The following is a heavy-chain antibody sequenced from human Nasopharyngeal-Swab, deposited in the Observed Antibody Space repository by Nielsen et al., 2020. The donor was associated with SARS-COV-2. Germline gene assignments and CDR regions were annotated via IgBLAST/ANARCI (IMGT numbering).Heavy chain of an antibody. CDR1: GFTFSNAW. D-gene: IGHD3-16*01. V-gene: IGHV3-15*01. CDR2: IKSKTDGGTT. CDR3: TTDMITFGGVFDY. Sequence: GESLKISCAASGFTFSNAWMSWVRQAPGKGLEWVGRIKSKTDGGTTDYAAPVKGRFTISRDDSKNTLYLQMNSLKTEDTAVYYYTTDMITFGGVFDYWGQGTLVTVSS. J-gene: IGHJ4*02.